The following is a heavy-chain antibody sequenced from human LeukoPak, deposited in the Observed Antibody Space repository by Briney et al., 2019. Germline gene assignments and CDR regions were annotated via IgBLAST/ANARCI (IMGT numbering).Heavy chain of an antibody. Sequence: ASVNVSYKASGYTFTSYYMHWVRQAPGQGLEWMGIINPSGGSTSYAQKFQGRVTMTRDTSTSTVYMELSSLRSEDTAVYYCAIQQPSSGGDCWGQGTLVTVSS. CDR2: INPSGGST. D-gene: IGHD6-19*01. CDR3: AIQQPSSGGDC. J-gene: IGHJ4*02. CDR1: GYTFTSYY. V-gene: IGHV1-46*01.